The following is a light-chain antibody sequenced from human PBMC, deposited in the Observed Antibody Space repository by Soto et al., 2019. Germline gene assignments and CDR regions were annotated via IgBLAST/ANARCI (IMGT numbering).Light chain of an antibody. CDR1: QSVSSSY. CDR2: GAS. J-gene: IGKJ2*01. V-gene: IGKV3-20*01. Sequence: EIVLTQSPGTLSLPPGERATLSCRASQSVSSSYLAWYQQKPGQAPRLLIYGASSRATGIPDRFSGSGSGTDFTLTISRLEPEDFAVYYCQQYGSSPMYTFGQGTK. CDR3: QQYGSSPMYT.